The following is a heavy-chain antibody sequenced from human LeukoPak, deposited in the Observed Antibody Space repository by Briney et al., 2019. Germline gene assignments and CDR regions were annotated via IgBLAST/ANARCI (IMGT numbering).Heavy chain of an antibody. CDR1: GGSVSGYY. J-gene: IGHJ5*02. Sequence: SETLSLTCAVYGGSVSGYYWSWIRQPPGKGLEWIGEINHSGTTNYKSSFKSRVTISVDMSKNQISLKLSSATAADTALYYCARGSEMVRGARHYNWLDPWGLGSLVTVSS. D-gene: IGHD3-10*01. CDR2: INHSGTT. CDR3: ARGSEMVRGARHYNWLDP. V-gene: IGHV4-34*01.